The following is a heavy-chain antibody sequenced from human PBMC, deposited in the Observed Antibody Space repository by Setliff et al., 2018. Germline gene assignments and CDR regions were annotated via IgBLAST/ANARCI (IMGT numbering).Heavy chain of an antibody. V-gene: IGHV4-34*10. Sequence: SETLSLTCAVYGDSFSDYYWVWLRQPPGKGLEWIGESNHSGGTSYNAPLKSRLSMSVDASRNQFSLMLTSVTAADTAVYYCARYIPSAGCFDPWGQGALVTVSS. D-gene: IGHD2-21*01. CDR2: SNHSGGT. CDR3: ARYIPSAGCFDP. CDR1: GDSFSDYY. J-gene: IGHJ5*02.